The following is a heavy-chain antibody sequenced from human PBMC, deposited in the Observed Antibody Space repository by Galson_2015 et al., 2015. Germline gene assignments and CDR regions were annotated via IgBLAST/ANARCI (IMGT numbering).Heavy chain of an antibody. CDR2: ISGGGGST. J-gene: IGHJ4*02. CDR1: GFTFSSYA. Sequence: SLRLSCAASGFTFSSYAMSWVRQAPGKGLEWVSAISGGGGSTYYADSVKGRFTISRDNSKNTLFLQMNSLRAEDTAVYYCARSVEGSLDYWGQGSLVTVSS. V-gene: IGHV3-23*01. CDR3: ARSVEGSLDY.